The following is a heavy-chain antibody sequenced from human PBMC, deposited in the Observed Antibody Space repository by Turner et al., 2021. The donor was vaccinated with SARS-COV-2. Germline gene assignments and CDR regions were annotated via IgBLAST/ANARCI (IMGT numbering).Heavy chain of an antibody. CDR3: ARTYGGNSKGGIRAFDI. V-gene: IGHV3-53*01. CDR2: IYSGGST. J-gene: IGHJ3*02. CDR1: GFIVSSYY. Sequence: EVQLVESGGGLSQPGGILTLSCAGSGFIVSSYYLSWVRQAPGKGVEWVSVIYSGGSTYYADSVKGRFTISRDNSKNTLYLQMNSLRAEDTAVYYCARTYGGNSKGGIRAFDIWGQGTMVTVSS. D-gene: IGHD2-21*02.